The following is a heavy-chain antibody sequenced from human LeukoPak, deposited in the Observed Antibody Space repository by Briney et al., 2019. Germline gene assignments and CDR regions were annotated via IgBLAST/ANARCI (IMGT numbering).Heavy chain of an antibody. V-gene: IGHV3-73*01. CDR3: TRVGATARVLDY. CDR1: GFTFSGSA. CDR2: IRGKANSYAT. D-gene: IGHD1-26*01. Sequence: GGSLKLSCAASGFTFSGSAMHWVRQASGKGLEWVGRIRGKANSYATAYAASVKGRFTISRDDSKNTAYLQMNSLKTEDTAVYYCTRVGATARVLDYWGQGTLVTVSS. J-gene: IGHJ4*02.